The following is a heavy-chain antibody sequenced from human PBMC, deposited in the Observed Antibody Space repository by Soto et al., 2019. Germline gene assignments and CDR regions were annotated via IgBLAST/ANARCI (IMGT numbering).Heavy chain of an antibody. V-gene: IGHV3-53*04. D-gene: IGHD3-22*01. CDR2: IYSGGST. CDR1: GFTVSSNY. Sequence: EVQLVESGGGLVQPGGSLRLSCAASGFTVSSNYMSWVRQAPGKGLEWVSVIYSGGSTYYADSVKGRFTISRHNSKNTLYLQMNSLRAEDTAVYYCASASGGYYDSSGYYSGWGQGTLVTVSS. CDR3: ASASGGYYDSSGYYSG. J-gene: IGHJ4*02.